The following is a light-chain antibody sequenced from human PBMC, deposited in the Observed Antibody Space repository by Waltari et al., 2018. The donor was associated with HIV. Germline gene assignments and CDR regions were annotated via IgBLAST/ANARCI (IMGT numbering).Light chain of an antibody. V-gene: IGKV4-1*01. J-gene: IGKJ3*01. Sequence: DIVMTQSPDSLAVSLGERATINCTSSQSLLYTSNNKNYLAWYQQKPGQPPKLLIYWASTRDSGVPDRFSGSGSGTDFTLTISSLRAEDVAIYFCQQYFNTPFTFGPGTKVDIK. CDR2: WAS. CDR1: QSLLYTSNNKNY. CDR3: QQYFNTPFT.